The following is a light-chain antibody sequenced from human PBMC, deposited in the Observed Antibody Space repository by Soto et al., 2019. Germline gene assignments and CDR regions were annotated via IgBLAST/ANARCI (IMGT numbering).Light chain of an antibody. CDR2: DNN. Sequence: QSALTQPPSVSAAPGQKVTISCSGSSSNVGNNYVSWYQQLPGTAPKLLIYDNNKRPSGIPDRFSGSKSATSATLDITALQTGDEADYYCGALDSSLRGVVFGGGTKLTVL. CDR3: GALDSSLRGVV. J-gene: IGLJ3*02. V-gene: IGLV1-51*01. CDR1: SSNVGNNY.